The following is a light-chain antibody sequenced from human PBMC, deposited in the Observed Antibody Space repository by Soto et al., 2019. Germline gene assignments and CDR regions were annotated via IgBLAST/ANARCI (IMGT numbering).Light chain of an antibody. CDR1: SSNIGKRH. Sequence: QSVLTQPPSVSAAPGQKVTISCSGSSSNIGKRHVSWYQHLPGTAPKLLIYDNDKQTSGIPDRFSGSKSGTAATRDITGLKTGDEAEYYCATWDDSLSAAVFGPGTKLTVL. J-gene: IGLJ1*01. CDR2: DND. CDR3: ATWDDSLSAAV. V-gene: IGLV1-51*01.